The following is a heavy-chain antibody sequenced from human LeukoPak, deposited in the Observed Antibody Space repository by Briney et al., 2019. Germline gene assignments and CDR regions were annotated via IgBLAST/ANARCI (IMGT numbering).Heavy chain of an antibody. CDR3: ARDTEYCSGGSCYRPLDY. D-gene: IGHD2-15*01. CDR2: TYYRSKWYN. CDR1: RDSVSSNSAA. V-gene: IGHV6-1*01. J-gene: IGHJ4*02. Sequence: SQTLSLTCAISRDSVSSNSAAWNWIRQSPSSGLAWLGRTYYRSKWYNDYAVSVKSRITINPDTSKNQFSLQLNSVTPEETAVYYCARDTEYCSGGSCYRPLDYWGQGTLVTVSS.